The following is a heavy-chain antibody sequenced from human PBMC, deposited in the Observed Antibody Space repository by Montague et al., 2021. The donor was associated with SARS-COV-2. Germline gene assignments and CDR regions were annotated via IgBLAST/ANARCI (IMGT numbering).Heavy chain of an antibody. CDR3: ASLTLGYCSSTSCYSDWFDP. V-gene: IGHV4-34*01. Sequence: SETLSLTCTVSGASVSGSDWGWIRQPPGKGLEWIGEINHSGSTNYNPSLKSRVTISVDTSKNQFSLKLSSVTAADTAVYYCASLTLGYCSSTSCYSDWFDPWGQGTLVTVSS. CDR1: GASVSGSD. D-gene: IGHD2-2*02. CDR2: INHSGST. J-gene: IGHJ5*02.